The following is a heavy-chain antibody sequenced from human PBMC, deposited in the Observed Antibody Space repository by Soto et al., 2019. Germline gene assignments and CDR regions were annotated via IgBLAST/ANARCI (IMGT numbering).Heavy chain of an antibody. V-gene: IGHV3-23*05. J-gene: IGHJ1*01. CDR2: ISSGDGRT. CDR1: GFTLSSFA. CDR3: AKSRVNSGGAWPIFHH. Sequence: EVQLLESGGDLVQPGGSLRLSCAVSGFTLSSFAMGWVRQTPEKGLEWVAAISSGDGRTYYAESVRGRFTISSDTSNVYVHMTSLRAGGTAEYYCAKSRVNSGGAWPIFHHWGQGTLVSVSS. D-gene: IGHD5-12*01.